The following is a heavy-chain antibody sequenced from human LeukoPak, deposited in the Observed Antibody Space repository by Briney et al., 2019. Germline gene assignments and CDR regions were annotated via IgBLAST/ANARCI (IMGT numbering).Heavy chain of an antibody. CDR1: GFTFSDYY. Sequence: PGGSLRLSCAASGFTFSDYYMSWIRQAPGKGLEWVSYISSSGSTIYYADSVKGRFTISRGNAKNSLYLQMNSLRAEDTAVYYCARWDGYNYIFLDYWGQGTLVTVSS. CDR2: ISSSGSTI. J-gene: IGHJ4*02. V-gene: IGHV3-11*01. CDR3: ARWDGYNYIFLDY. D-gene: IGHD5-24*01.